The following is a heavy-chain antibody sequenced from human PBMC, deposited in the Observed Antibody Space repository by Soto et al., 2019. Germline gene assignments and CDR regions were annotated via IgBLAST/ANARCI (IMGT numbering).Heavy chain of an antibody. Sequence: SETLSLTCSVSGAPISSNDYFWAWIRQPPGRGLEFIASMHASGGTYHASSLKSRATMSLDTSKDQFSLKLQSVTAADTGTYYCAAIVVGATRNSDVDXWGQGTLVTVSX. J-gene: IGHJ5*02. CDR1: GAPISSNDYF. V-gene: IGHV4-39*01. CDR3: AAIVVGATRNSDVDX. CDR2: MHASGGT. D-gene: IGHD2-15*01.